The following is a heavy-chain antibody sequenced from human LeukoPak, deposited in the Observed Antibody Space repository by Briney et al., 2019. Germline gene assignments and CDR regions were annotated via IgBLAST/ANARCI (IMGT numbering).Heavy chain of an antibody. CDR1: GGTFSSYA. V-gene: IGHV1-69*13. D-gene: IGHD3-3*01. CDR3: ARGISVEWLMCY. J-gene: IGHJ4*02. CDR2: IIPIFGTA. Sequence: SVKVSYKASGGTFSSYAISWVRQAPGQGLEWMGGIIPIFGTASYAQKFQGRVTITADESTSTAYMELSSLRSEDTAVYYCARGISVEWLMCYWGQGTLVTVSS.